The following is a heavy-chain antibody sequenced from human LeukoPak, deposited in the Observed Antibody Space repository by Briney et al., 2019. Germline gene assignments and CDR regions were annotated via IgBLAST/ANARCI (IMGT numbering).Heavy chain of an antibody. CDR3: ARHSFNRIRRAAHIDY. J-gene: IGHJ4*02. CDR2: IYPGAADT. D-gene: IGHD6-6*01. V-gene: IGHV5-51*01. CDR1: GYSFTSYW. Sequence: GESLKISCKGSGYSFTSYWIGWVRQMPGKGLEWMGIIYPGAADTRYSPSFQGQVTISADKSISTAYLQWSSLKASDTAMYYCARHSFNRIRRAAHIDYWGQGTLVTVSS.